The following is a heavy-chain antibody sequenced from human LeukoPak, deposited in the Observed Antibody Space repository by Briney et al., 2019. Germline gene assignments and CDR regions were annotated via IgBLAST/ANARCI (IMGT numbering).Heavy chain of an antibody. CDR2: ISSSSSYI. J-gene: IGHJ4*02. D-gene: IGHD3-10*01. CDR1: GFTFSSYS. V-gene: IGHV3-21*01. CDR3: ARDEITMVRGVILPYDY. Sequence: GGSLRLSCAASGFTFSSYSMNWVRQAPGKGLEWVSSISSSSSYIYYADSVKGRFTISRDNAKNSLYLQMNSLRAEDTAVYYCARDEITMVRGVILPYDYWGQGTLVTVSS.